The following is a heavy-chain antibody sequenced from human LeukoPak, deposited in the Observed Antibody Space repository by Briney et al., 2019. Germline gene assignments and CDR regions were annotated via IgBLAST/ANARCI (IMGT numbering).Heavy chain of an antibody. CDR1: GDSVSSTSVA. J-gene: IGHJ4*02. CDR2: TYFVSQWYS. D-gene: IGHD2-2*03. Sequence: SQTLSLTCAISGDSVSSTSVAWNWVRQSPSRGLEWLGRTYFVSQWYSEFGTFVKSRITLNPDTSKNQFSLQLNSVTPEDTAVYYCARDGYCSSTSCRAGDYWGQGTLVTVSS. V-gene: IGHV6-1*01. CDR3: ARDGYCSSTSCRAGDY.